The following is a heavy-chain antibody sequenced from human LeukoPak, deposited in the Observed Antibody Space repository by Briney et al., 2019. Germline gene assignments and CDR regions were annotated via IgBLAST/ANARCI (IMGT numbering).Heavy chain of an antibody. D-gene: IGHD1-26*01. V-gene: IGHV1-18*01. CDR1: GYTFTTYG. J-gene: IGHJ5*02. CDR2: ISAYNGQT. CDR3: ARCGGCYYLHRWFDP. Sequence: ASVKVSCKASGYTFTTYGISWVRQAPGQGLEWMGWISAYNGQTNHTHNLQGRVSMTIDTSTSTAYMELRSLRSDDTAVYYCARCGGCYYLHRWFDPWGQGTLVTVSS.